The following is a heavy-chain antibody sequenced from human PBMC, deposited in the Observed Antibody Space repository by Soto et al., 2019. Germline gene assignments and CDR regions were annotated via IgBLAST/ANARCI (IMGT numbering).Heavy chain of an antibody. Sequence: QVQLVESGGGVVQPGRSLRLSCAASGFTFSSYAMHWVRQAPGKGLEWVAVISYDGSNKYYADSVKGRFTISRDNSQNTLYLQMNSLRAEDTAVYYCARDRYCSGGSCYSYYFDYWGQGTLVTVSS. CDR2: ISYDGSNK. V-gene: IGHV3-30-3*01. CDR3: ARDRYCSGGSCYSYYFDY. J-gene: IGHJ4*02. CDR1: GFTFSSYA. D-gene: IGHD2-15*01.